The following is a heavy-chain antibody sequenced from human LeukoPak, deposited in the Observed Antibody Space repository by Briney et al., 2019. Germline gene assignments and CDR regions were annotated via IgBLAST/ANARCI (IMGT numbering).Heavy chain of an antibody. CDR2: ISSDTGSVI. D-gene: IGHD4-11*01. V-gene: IGHV3-48*03. J-gene: IGHJ4*02. Sequence: GGSLRLSCEASGFTFSAHEMSWVRQAPGKGLEWVSYISSDTGSVIYYADFVKGRFTISRDNAKNSLYLQMNSLRAEDTAVYYCARDRGGYSNYEIDYWGQGTLVAVSS. CDR1: GFTFSAHE. CDR3: ARDRGGYSNYEIDY.